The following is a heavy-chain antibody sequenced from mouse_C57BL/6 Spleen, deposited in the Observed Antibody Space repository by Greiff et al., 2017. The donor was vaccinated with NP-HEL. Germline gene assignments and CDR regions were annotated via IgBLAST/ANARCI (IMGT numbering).Heavy chain of an antibody. CDR1: GYTFTDYE. J-gene: IGHJ4*01. CDR3: TRHNFLYDLDV. Sequence: VKLVESGAELVRPGASVTLSCKASGYTFTDYEMHWVKQTPVHGLEWIGAIDPETGGTAYNQKFKGKAILTAAKSSSTAYMELRSLTSEDSAVYYCTRHNFLYDLDVWGQGTSVTVSS. D-gene: IGHD2-3*01. CDR2: IDPETGGT. V-gene: IGHV1-15*01.